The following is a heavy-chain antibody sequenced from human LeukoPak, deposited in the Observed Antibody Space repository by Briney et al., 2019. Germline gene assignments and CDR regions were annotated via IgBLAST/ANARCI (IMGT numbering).Heavy chain of an antibody. CDR2: ISWNSGSI. CDR3: AKDNKWELVGYFDY. D-gene: IGHD1-26*01. J-gene: IGHJ4*02. Sequence: GGSLRLSCAASGFTFSSYAMSWVRQAPGKGLEWVSGISWNSGSIGYADSVKGRFTISRDNAKNSLYLQMNSLRAEDTALYYCAKDNKWELVGYFDYWGQGTLVTVSS. V-gene: IGHV3-9*01. CDR1: GFTFSSYA.